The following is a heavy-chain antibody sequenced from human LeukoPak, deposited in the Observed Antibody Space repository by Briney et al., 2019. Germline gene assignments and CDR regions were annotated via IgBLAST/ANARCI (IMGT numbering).Heavy chain of an antibody. CDR1: GDSINVNY. CDR2: LYNSGST. CDR3: ARSGTLHYGDDVYDI. D-gene: IGHD4-17*01. Sequence: ASETLSLTCTVSGDSINVNYWSWIRQPPGKGLEWIGYLYNSGSTKYNPSLKSRVTISVDTSKNLFSLKLTSVTAADTAVYYCARSGTLHYGDDVYDIWGQGTMVSVSS. J-gene: IGHJ3*02. V-gene: IGHV4-59*01.